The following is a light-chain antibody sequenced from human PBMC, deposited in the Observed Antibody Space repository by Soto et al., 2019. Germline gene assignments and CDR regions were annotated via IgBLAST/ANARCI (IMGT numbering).Light chain of an antibody. Sequence: QSVLTPPPSASGTPGQRVTISCSGSSSNIGRNTVNWYQQLPGTAPKLLISSDNQRPSGVPDRFSVSKSGTSVSLAISGLQSDDEADYYCSAWDDSRNGMVFGGGTKLTVL. CDR1: SSNIGRNT. V-gene: IGLV1-44*01. CDR2: SDN. J-gene: IGLJ2*01. CDR3: SAWDDSRNGMV.